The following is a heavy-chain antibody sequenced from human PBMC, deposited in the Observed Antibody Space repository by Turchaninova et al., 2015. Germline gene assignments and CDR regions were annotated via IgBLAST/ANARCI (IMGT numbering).Heavy chain of an antibody. V-gene: IGHV3-33*01. CDR2: IRDDGGKK. D-gene: IGHD1-26*01. CDR1: GFIFSNYG. CDR3: AGWGVVGATDFDY. Sequence: QVQLVESGGGVVQPGRSLRLSCVAAGFIFSNYGMHWVRQAPGRGLEGVAVIRDDGGKKYYAAVVNVLFTRTRENSNDPVYVQMNSLGAEDTAVYYCAGWGVVGATDFDYWGQGTLVTVSS. J-gene: IGHJ4*02.